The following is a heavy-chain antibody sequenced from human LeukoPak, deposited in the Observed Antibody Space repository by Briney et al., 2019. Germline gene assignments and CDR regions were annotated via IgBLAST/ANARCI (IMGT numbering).Heavy chain of an antibody. CDR1: GFSLSTSGVG. D-gene: IGHD6-13*01. CDR2: IYWDDDT. J-gene: IGHJ4*02. CDR3: TLRKAPGRGLGA. Sequence: SGPTLVKPTQTLTLTCTFSGFSLSTSGVGVGWVRQPPGQALEWLALIYWDDDTRYSPSLKSRLTITKDTSKNQVVLTMTNVDPVDTATYYCTLRKAPGRGLGAWGQGLLVTVSS. V-gene: IGHV2-5*02.